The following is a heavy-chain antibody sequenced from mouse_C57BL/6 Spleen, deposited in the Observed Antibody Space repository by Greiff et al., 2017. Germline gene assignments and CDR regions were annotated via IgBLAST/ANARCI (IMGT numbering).Heavy chain of an antibody. Sequence: EVQLQQSGPELVKPGASVKIPCKASGYTFTDYNMDWVKQSHGKSLEWIGDINPNNGGTIYNQKFKGKATLTVDKSSSTAYMELRSLTSESTAVYYCARDDYDPYYYAMDYWGQGTSVTVSS. CDR1: GYTFTDYN. V-gene: IGHV1-18*01. CDR3: ARDDYDPYYYAMDY. J-gene: IGHJ4*01. CDR2: INPNNGGT. D-gene: IGHD2-4*01.